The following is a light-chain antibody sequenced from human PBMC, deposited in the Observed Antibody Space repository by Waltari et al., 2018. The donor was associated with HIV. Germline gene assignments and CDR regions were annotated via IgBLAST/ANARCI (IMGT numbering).Light chain of an antibody. CDR3: SSYTSSSTVI. V-gene: IGLV2-14*01. CDR1: SSDGGGYNY. J-gene: IGLJ2*01. CDR2: EVS. Sequence: QSALTQPASVSGSPGQSIPISCSGTSSDGGGYNYVSWYQQHPGKAPKLMLYEVSNRPSGVSNRFSGSKSGNTASLTISGLQAEDEADYYCSSYTSSSTVIFGGGTKLTVL.